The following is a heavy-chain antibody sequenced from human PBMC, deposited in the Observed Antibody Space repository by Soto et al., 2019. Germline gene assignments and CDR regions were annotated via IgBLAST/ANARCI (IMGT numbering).Heavy chain of an antibody. CDR2: ISTSGDTT. Sequence: EVQLLESGVGLVQPGGSLRLSCAASGFTFSSYTLSWVRQAPGKGLEWVSSISTSGDTTSYADSVKGQFTISRDNSKNTLFLQMNSLRAEDTAVYYCRGVYDSSGVYFHHWGQGTLVTVSS. CDR3: RGVYDSSGVYFHH. CDR1: GFTFSSYT. J-gene: IGHJ1*01. V-gene: IGHV3-23*01. D-gene: IGHD3-22*01.